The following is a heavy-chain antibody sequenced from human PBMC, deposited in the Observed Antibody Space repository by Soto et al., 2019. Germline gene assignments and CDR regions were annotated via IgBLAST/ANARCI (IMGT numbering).Heavy chain of an antibody. Sequence: GGSLRLSCAASGFTFSSYAMHWARQAPGKGLEWVAVISYDGSNKYYADSVKGRFTISRDNSKNTLYLQMNSLRAEDTAVYYCAREGPFKGDGYNFGFDYWGQGTLVTVSS. J-gene: IGHJ4*02. CDR2: ISYDGSNK. D-gene: IGHD5-12*01. CDR3: AREGPFKGDGYNFGFDY. CDR1: GFTFSSYA. V-gene: IGHV3-30-3*01.